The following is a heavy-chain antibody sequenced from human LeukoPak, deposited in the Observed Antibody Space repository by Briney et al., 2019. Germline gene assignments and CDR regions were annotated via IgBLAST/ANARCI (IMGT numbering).Heavy chain of an antibody. D-gene: IGHD6-19*01. CDR2: ISWDGGST. V-gene: IGHV3-43*01. CDR1: GFTFDDYT. J-gene: IGHJ4*02. CDR3: AKGAHIAVAGGVDY. Sequence: GGSLRLSCAASGFTFDDYTMHWVRQAPGKGLEWVSLISWDGGSTYYADSVKGRFTISRDNSKNSLYLQMNSLRTEDTALYYCAKGAHIAVAGGVDYWGQGTLVTVSS.